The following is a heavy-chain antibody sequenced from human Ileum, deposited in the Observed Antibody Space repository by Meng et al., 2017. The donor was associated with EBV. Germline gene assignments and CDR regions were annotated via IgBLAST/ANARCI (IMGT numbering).Heavy chain of an antibody. CDR2: IDQSGYT. D-gene: IGHD4-23*01. V-gene: IGHV4-34*01. CDR1: GGSFNDYY. J-gene: IGHJ5*02. Sequence: QVRLQPWGTGPLKPSETLSLTCAVYGGSFNDYYWTWLRQPPGKGLEWIGEIDQSGYTKFNPSLSSRATISRDTSNNQFSLRLNSVTAADTALYYCARYGRCNGNSFYCFDPWGQGTLVTVSS. CDR3: ARYGRCNGNSFYCFDP.